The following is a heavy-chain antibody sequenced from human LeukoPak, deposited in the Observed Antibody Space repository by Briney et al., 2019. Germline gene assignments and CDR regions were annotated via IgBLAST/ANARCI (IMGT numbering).Heavy chain of an antibody. CDR3: ATLPPYCSGGSCYAAWFDP. CDR2: IYYSGST. J-gene: IGHJ5*02. V-gene: IGHV4-39*01. CDR1: GGSISSSSYY. Sequence: SETLSLTCTVSGGSISSSSYYWGWIRQPPGKGLEWIGSIYYSGSTYYNPSLKSRVTISVDTSKNQFSLKLSSVTAADTAVYYCATLPPYCSGGSCYAAWFDPWGQGTLVTVSS. D-gene: IGHD2-15*01.